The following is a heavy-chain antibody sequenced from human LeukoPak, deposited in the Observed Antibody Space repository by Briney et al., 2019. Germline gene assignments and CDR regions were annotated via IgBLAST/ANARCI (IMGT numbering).Heavy chain of an antibody. Sequence: QPGGSLRLSCAASGFTFSDYYMSWIRQAPGKGLEWVSYISSSGSTIYYADSVKGRFTISRDNAKNSLYLQINSLRAEDTAVYYCARDPYGGGYGDYYYYYMDVWGKGTTVTISS. J-gene: IGHJ6*03. V-gene: IGHV3-11*04. CDR2: ISSSGSTI. D-gene: IGHD1-26*01. CDR3: ARDPYGGGYGDYYYYYMDV. CDR1: GFTFSDYY.